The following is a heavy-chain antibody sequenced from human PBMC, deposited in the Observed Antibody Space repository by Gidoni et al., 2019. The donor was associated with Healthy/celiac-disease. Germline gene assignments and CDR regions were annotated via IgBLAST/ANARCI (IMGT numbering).Heavy chain of an antibody. CDR2: IYYSGST. V-gene: IGHV4-39*01. CDR1: GGSISSSSYS. J-gene: IGHJ4*02. D-gene: IGHD3-10*01. Sequence: QLQLQESGPGLVKTSETLSLTCTVSGGSISSSSYSWGWIRQPPGKGLEWIGSIYYSGSTYYNPSLKSRVTISVDTSKNQFSLKLSSVTAADTAVYYCARAGYYGSGSGYFDYWGQGTLVTVSS. CDR3: ARAGYYGSGSGYFDY.